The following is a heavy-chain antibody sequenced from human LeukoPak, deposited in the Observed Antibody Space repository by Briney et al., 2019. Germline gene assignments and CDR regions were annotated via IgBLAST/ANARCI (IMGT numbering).Heavy chain of an antibody. J-gene: IGHJ4*02. D-gene: IGHD3-10*01. CDR3: AARSDYKDY. V-gene: IGHV3-48*03. Sequence: GGSLRLSCAASGFLFSSYEMNWVRQAPGKGLEWVSYISTSGGTRYYAESVKGRLTVSRDNSKEMLYLQMNSLRAEDTAVYYCAARSDYKDYWGQGTLVTVSS. CDR2: ISTSGGTR. CDR1: GFLFSSYE.